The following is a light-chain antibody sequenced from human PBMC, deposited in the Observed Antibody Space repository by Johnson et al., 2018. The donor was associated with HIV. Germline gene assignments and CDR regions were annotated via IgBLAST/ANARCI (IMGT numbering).Light chain of an antibody. CDR2: DNS. J-gene: IGLJ1*01. CDR3: ATWDSSLVFYV. CDR1: SSKIGNKY. Sequence: QSVLTQPPSVSAAPGQKVTISCSGSSSKIGNKYVSWYQQLPGTAPKVLIYDNSKTPSGIPARCSGSKSGTSATLVITGLQTGDEADYHCATWDSSLVFYVYETGTKVTVL. V-gene: IGLV1-51*01.